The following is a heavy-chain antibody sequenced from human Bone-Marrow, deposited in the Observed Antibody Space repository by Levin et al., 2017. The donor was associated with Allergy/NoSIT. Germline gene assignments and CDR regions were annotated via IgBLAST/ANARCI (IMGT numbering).Heavy chain of an antibody. CDR3: ARMFCSHSSCEGIRD. V-gene: IGHV4/OR15-8*01. Sequence: SETLSLTCSISGDSISGLNWWTWVRQAPGRGLEWIGQISQRGTTDYSPSLKSRLSISLDMSRRQFSLKVTSVTAADTAIYYCARMFCSHSSCEGIRDWGQGSLVTVSS. CDR1: GDSISGLNW. D-gene: IGHD2-15*01. J-gene: IGHJ4*02. CDR2: ISQRGTT.